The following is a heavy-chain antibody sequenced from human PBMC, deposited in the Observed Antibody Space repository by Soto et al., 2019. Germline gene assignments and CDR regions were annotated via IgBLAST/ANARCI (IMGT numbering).Heavy chain of an antibody. CDR3: PRRGDGYTYFDY. V-gene: IGHV3-11*05. Sequence: HVQLVESGGGLVKPGGSLRLSCAASGFTFSDYYMSWIRQAPGKGLEWVSYISSSNSYTNYADSVKGRFTISRDNAKNSLYLQMNSLRAEDTAVYYCPRRGDGYTYFDYWGQGTLVTVSS. CDR2: ISSSNSYT. J-gene: IGHJ4*02. D-gene: IGHD5-12*01. CDR1: GFTFSDYY.